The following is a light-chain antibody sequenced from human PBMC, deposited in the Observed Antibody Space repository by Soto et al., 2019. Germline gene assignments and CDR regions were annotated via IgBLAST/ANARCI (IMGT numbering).Light chain of an antibody. Sequence: QSALTQPASVTGFPGQSITISCTRTSGDVGAYNFVSWYQQHPGKAPKLIVYHVSDRPSGFSSRFSGSKSGNSASLTISGLHAEDEADYYCSSYAGSDTFVFGTGTKVTVL. CDR2: HVS. CDR1: SGDVGAYNF. V-gene: IGLV2-14*03. J-gene: IGLJ1*01. CDR3: SSYAGSDTFV.